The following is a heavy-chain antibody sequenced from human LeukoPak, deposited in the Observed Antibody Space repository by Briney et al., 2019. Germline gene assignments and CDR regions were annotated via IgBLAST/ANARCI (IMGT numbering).Heavy chain of an antibody. CDR3: ARDRIVVVPARRVNWFDP. CDR2: INPNSGGT. J-gene: IGHJ5*02. Sequence: LVASVKVSCKASGYTFTAYYMHWVRQAPGQGLEWMGWINPNSGGTNYAQKFQGRVTMTRDTSISTAYMELSRLRSDNTAVYYCARDRIVVVPARRVNWFDPWGQGTLVTVSS. D-gene: IGHD2-2*01. CDR1: GYTFTAYY. V-gene: IGHV1-2*03.